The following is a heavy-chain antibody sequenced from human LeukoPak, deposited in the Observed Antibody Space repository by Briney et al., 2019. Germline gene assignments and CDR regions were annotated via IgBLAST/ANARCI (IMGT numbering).Heavy chain of an antibody. CDR1: GGSFSGYY. CDR3: ARGQSTMVYFDY. Sequence: SETLSLTCAAYGGSFSGYYWSWIRQPPGKGLEWIGEINHSGSTNYNPSLKSRVTISVDTSKNQFSLKLSSVTAADTAVYYCARGQSTMVYFDYWGQGTLVTVSS. V-gene: IGHV4-34*01. CDR2: INHSGST. D-gene: IGHD3-10*01. J-gene: IGHJ4*02.